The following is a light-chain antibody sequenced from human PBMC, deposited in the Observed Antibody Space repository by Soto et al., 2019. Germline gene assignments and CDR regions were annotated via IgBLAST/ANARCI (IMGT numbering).Light chain of an antibody. CDR2: EAS. CDR1: QSVGRR. J-gene: IGKJ4*01. Sequence: DIQMTQSPSTLSAPVGDRVTITCRASQSVGRRLAWYQHKPGQAPKIVMYEASNLQTGVPSRFSGSGSGTEFTLAISRLQPDDLATYYCQQYYIYSITFGAGTQVEIK. V-gene: IGKV1-5*03. CDR3: QQYYIYSIT.